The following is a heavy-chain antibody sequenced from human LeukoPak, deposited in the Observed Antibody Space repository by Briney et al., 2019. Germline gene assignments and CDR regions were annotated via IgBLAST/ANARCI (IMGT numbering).Heavy chain of an antibody. CDR2: INWDGGST. CDR3: ARGPQSHYYYMDV. V-gene: IGHV3-20*04. J-gene: IGHJ6*03. Sequence: GGSLRLSCAASGFTFDGYGMSWVRQAPGKGLGWDSCINWDGGSTGYADSVKGRFTISRDNAKNSLYPQMNSLRAEDTALYYCARGPQSHYYYMDVWGKGTTVTVSS. CDR1: GFTFDGYG.